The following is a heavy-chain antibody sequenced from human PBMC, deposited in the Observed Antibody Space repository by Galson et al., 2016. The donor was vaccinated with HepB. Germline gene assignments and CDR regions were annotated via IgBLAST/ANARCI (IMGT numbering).Heavy chain of an antibody. Sequence: SETLSLTCTVAGDSIRTSYRSWFRQPPGKGLEWIGDIYFSGSTNYNPSLKSRVIISVDTSKNQFSLKLSSVTAADTAVYYCASYGSRRRMDVWGQGTTVTVSS. CDR3: ASYGSRRRMDV. CDR1: GDSIRTSY. D-gene: IGHD3-10*01. J-gene: IGHJ6*02. CDR2: IYFSGST. V-gene: IGHV4-4*08.